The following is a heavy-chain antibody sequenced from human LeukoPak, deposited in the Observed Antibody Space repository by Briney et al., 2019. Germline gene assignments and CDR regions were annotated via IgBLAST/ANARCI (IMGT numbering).Heavy chain of an antibody. D-gene: IGHD4-17*01. Sequence: GGSLRLSCATSGFSFSSYGMSWVRQAPGKGLEWVSAISGSGGSTYYADSVKGRFTISRDNSKNTLYLQMNSLRAEDTAVYYCAKGSGSQPIGDYGDYFDYWGQGTLVTVSS. CDR1: GFSFSSYG. V-gene: IGHV3-23*01. J-gene: IGHJ4*02. CDR2: ISGSGGST. CDR3: AKGSGSQPIGDYGDYFDY.